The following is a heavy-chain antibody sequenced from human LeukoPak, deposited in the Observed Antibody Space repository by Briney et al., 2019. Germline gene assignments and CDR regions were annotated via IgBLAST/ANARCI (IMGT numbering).Heavy chain of an antibody. CDR3: ARDGGFLEWSDNWFDP. CDR2: IYYSGST. V-gene: IGHV4-59*12. Sequence: PSETLSLTCTVSGGSISSYYWSWIRQPPGKGLEWIGYIYYSGSTNYNPSLKSRVTISVDTSKNQFSLKLSSVTAADTAVYYCARDGGFLEWSDNWFDPWGQGTLVTVSS. D-gene: IGHD3-3*01. J-gene: IGHJ5*02. CDR1: GGSISSYY.